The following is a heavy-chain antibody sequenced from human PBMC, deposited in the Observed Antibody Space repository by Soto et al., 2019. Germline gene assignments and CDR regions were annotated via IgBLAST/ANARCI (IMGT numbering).Heavy chain of an antibody. CDR1: GFTFSSYS. D-gene: IGHD1-26*01. Sequence: GGSLRLSCAASGFTFSSYSMNWVRQAPGKGLEWVSYIISSSSTMYYADSVKGRFTISRDNAKNSLFLHMNSLRDEDTAVYYCARDSTDADSGSYSGDYWGQGTLVTVSS. V-gene: IGHV3-48*02. CDR2: IISSSSTM. J-gene: IGHJ4*02. CDR3: ARDSTDADSGSYSGDY.